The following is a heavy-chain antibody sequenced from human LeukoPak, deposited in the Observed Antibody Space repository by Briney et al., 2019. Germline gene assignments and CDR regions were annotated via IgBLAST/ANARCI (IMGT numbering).Heavy chain of an antibody. J-gene: IGHJ4*02. CDR2: INPNSGGT. CDR3: AAPRYCSGGSCYPSFDY. CDR1: GYTFTGYY. V-gene: IGHV1-2*02. D-gene: IGHD2-15*01. Sequence: ASVKVSCKASGYTFTGYYMHWVRQAPGQGLEWMGWINPNSGGTKYAQKLQGRVTMTRDTSISTAYMELSSLRSDDTAVYYCAAPRYCSGGSCYPSFDYWGQGTLVTVSS.